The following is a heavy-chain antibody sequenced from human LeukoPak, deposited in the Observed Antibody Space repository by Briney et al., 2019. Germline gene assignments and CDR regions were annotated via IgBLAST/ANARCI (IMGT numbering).Heavy chain of an antibody. CDR3: ARHLYYYDSSGYLDAYFDY. V-gene: IGHV4-4*09. CDR2: IYTSGST. CDR1: GVSISSYY. D-gene: IGHD3-22*01. J-gene: IGHJ4*02. Sequence: SETLSLTCTVSGVSISSYYWSWLRQPPGKGLEWIGYIYTSGSTNYNPSLKSRVTISVDTSKNQFSLKLSSVTAADTAVYYCARHLYYYDSSGYLDAYFDYWGQGTLVTVSS.